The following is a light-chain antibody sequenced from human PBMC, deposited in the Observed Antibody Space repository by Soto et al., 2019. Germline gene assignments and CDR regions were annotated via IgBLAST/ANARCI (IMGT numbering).Light chain of an antibody. CDR2: DAS. Sequence: DIQMTQSPSTLSASVGDRVTITCRASQSISSWLAWYQQKPGKAPKLLIYDASSLESGVPSRFSGSGSGTEFPLTISSLQPDNFEPYYCQQYNSYLYTFGQGPTWR. V-gene: IGKV1-5*01. J-gene: IGKJ2*01. CDR1: QSISSW. CDR3: QQYNSYLYT.